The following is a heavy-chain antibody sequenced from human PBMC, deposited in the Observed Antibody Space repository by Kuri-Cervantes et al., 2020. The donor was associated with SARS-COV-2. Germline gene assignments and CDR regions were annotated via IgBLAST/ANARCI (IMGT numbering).Heavy chain of an antibody. V-gene: IGHV4-39*01. CDR2: IYYSGST. CDR1: GGSISSSSDY. Sequence: SETLSLTCTVSGGSISSSSDYWGWIRQPPGKGLEWIGSIYYSGSTYYNPSLKSRVTISVDTSKNQVSLKLSSVTAADTAVYYCARPGRRTDTGSAFDIWGQGTRVTVSS. J-gene: IGHJ3*02. D-gene: IGHD1-1*01. CDR3: ARPGRRTDTGSAFDI.